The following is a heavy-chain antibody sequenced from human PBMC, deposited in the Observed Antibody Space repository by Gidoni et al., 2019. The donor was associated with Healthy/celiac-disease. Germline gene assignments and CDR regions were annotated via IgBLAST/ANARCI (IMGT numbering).Heavy chain of an antibody. V-gene: IGHV3-23*01. J-gene: IGHJ4*02. CDR3: AKEGGRGDYDSSGYYGY. D-gene: IGHD3-22*01. Sequence: GRFTISRDNSKNTLYLQMNSLRAEDTAVYYCAKEGGRGDYDSSGYYGYWGQGTLVTVSS.